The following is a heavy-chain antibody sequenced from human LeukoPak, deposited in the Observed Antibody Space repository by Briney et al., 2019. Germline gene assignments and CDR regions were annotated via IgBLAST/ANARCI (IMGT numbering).Heavy chain of an antibody. Sequence: SQTLSLTCAISGDSVSSKSAAWNWIRQSPSRGLEWLGSTYYRSKWSNDYAESVKGRITINPDTPKNQFSLQLNSVTPEDTAVYYCARLSYGDYADWGPGTRVTVSS. V-gene: IGHV6-1*01. CDR3: ARLSYGDYAD. J-gene: IGHJ4*02. CDR1: GDSVSSKSAA. D-gene: IGHD4-17*01. CDR2: TYYRSKWSN.